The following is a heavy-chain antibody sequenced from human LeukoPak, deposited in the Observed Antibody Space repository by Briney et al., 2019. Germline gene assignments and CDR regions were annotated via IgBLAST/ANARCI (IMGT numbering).Heavy chain of an antibody. CDR2: ISYDGSSI. D-gene: IGHD1-26*01. CDR3: ARDNSGGALDI. Sequence: PGGSLRLSCASSGFTFSSYTMHWVRQAPGKGLEWVALISYDGSSIIYVESAKGRFTISRDNSKNTLYMQMSSLRAEDTAVYYCARDNSGGALDIWGQGTLVIVSA. V-gene: IGHV3-30*04. J-gene: IGHJ3*02. CDR1: GFTFSSYT.